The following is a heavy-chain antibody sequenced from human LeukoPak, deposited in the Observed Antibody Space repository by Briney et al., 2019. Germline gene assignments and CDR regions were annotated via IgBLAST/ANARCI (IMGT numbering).Heavy chain of an antibody. J-gene: IGHJ6*02. Sequence: GGSLRLSCAASGFTFSSYWIHWVRQAPGKGLVWVSRINSDGSSTSYADSVKGRFTISRDNAKNTLYLQMNSLRAEDTAVYYCARGSPFENSFYYYYYGMDVWGQGTTVTVSS. CDR1: GFTFSSYW. D-gene: IGHD2-21*01. V-gene: IGHV3-74*01. CDR3: ARGSPFENSFYYYYYGMDV. CDR2: INSDGSST.